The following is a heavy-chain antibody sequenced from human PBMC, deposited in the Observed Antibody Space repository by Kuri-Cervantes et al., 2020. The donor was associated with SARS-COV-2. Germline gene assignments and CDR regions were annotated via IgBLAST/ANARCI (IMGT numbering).Heavy chain of an antibody. CDR2: ISGSGGST. D-gene: IGHD7-27*01. J-gene: IGHJ4*02. CDR3: AREEGGELGEAFDY. Sequence: GESLKISCEASGFTFSSYAMRWVRQVPGKGLEWVSPISGSGGSTYYADSVKGRFTISRDNSKNTLYLQMNSLRAEDTAVYYCAREEGGELGEAFDYWGQGALVTVSS. CDR1: GFTFSSYA. V-gene: IGHV3-23*01.